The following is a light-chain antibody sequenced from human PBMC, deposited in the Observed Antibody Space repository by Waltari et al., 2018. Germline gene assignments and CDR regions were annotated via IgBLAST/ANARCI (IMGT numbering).Light chain of an antibody. CDR2: EVS. J-gene: IGLJ1*01. CDR3: SSYTSSSLYV. V-gene: IGLV2-14*01. Sequence: QSALTQPASVSGSPGPSLTISCTGTSSAVGGYNYVSWYQQHPGKAPKLMIYEVSNRPSGVSNRFSGSKSGNTASLTISGLQAEDEADYYCSSYTSSSLYVFGTGTKVTVL. CDR1: SSAVGGYNY.